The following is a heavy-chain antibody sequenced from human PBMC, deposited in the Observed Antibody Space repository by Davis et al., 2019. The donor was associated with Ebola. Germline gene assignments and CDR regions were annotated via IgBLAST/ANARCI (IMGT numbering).Heavy chain of an antibody. CDR2: ISVRSIT. CDR3: AKVHPPTTVTTGWFDP. CDR1: GFIFSSYA. V-gene: IGHV3-23*01. Sequence: SLTISCAASGFIFSSYAMSWVRQAPGKGLEWVSSISVRSITYHADSVKGRFTISRDNSKNTLYLQMNSLRAEDTAVYYCAKVHPPTTVTTGWFDPWGQGTLVTVSS. D-gene: IGHD4-17*01. J-gene: IGHJ5*02.